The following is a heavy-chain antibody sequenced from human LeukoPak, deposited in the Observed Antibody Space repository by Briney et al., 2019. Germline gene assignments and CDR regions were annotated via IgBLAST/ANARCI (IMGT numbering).Heavy chain of an antibody. D-gene: IGHD4-23*01. V-gene: IGHV4-59*01. J-gene: IGHJ5*02. CDR2: IYYSGST. CDR3: ARGNGGNSSPFDP. CDR1: GGSISSYY. Sequence: SETLSLTCTVSGGSISSYYWSWIRQPPGKGLEWIGYIYYSGSTNYNPSLKSRVTISVDTSKNQFSLKLSSVTAAVTAVYCCARGNGGNSSPFDPWGQGTLVTVSS.